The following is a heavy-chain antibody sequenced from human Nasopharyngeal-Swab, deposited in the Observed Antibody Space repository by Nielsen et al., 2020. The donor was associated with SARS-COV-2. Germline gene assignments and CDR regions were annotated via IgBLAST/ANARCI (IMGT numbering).Heavy chain of an antibody. V-gene: IGHV3-7*01. CDR1: GFTFSSYW. D-gene: IGHD3-10*01. Sequence: GGSLRLSCAASGFTFSSYWMSWVRQAPGKGLEWVANIKQDGSEKYYVDSVKGRFTISRDNAKNSLYLQMNSLRAEDTAVYYCARDYYGSGSYLYYYYGMDVWGQGTTVTVSS. J-gene: IGHJ6*02. CDR3: ARDYYGSGSYLYYYYGMDV. CDR2: IKQDGSEK.